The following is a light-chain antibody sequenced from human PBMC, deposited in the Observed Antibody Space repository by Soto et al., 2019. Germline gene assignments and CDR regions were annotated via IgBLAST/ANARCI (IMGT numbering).Light chain of an antibody. CDR1: SSDIGAGYR. CDR3: QSFDKYLSAVV. Sequence: QSVLTQPPSVSGAPGERVTISCTGSSSDIGAGYRVRWYQQVPGTAPKLLIYDNTNRPSGGSVRFSGSKSGTSASLAISGLQAEDEADYYCQSFDKYLSAVVFGGGTKVTVL. V-gene: IGLV1-40*01. CDR2: DNT. J-gene: IGLJ2*01.